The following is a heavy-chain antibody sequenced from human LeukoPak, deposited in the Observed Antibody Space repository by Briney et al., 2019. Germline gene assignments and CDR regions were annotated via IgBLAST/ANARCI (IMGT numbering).Heavy chain of an antibody. CDR1: GGSISSGSYY. J-gene: IGHJ4*02. CDR2: IYTSGGT. CDR3: ARDGSSGYFFDY. D-gene: IGHD3-22*01. Sequence: SETLSLTCTVSGGSISSGSYYWSWIRQPAGKGLEWIGRIYTSGGTNYNPSLKSRVTISVDTSKNQFSLKLSSVTAADTAVYYCARDGSSGYFFDYWGQGTLVTVSS. V-gene: IGHV4-61*02.